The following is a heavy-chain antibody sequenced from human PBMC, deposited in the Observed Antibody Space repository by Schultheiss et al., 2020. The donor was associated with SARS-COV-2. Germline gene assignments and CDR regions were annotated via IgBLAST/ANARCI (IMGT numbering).Heavy chain of an antibody. J-gene: IGHJ6*02. CDR2: ISYDGSNK. CDR3: AKGVAAAGPYGMDV. D-gene: IGHD6-13*01. V-gene: IGHV3-30*18. Sequence: GGSLRLSCAASGFTFSSYGMHWVRQAPGKGLEWVAVISYDGSNKYYADSVKGRFTISRDNSKNTLYLQMNSLRAEDTAVYYCAKGVAAAGPYGMDVWGQGTTVTVSS. CDR1: GFTFSSYG.